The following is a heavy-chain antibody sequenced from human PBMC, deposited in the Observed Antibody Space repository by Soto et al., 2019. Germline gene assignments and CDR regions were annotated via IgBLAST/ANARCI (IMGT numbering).Heavy chain of an antibody. V-gene: IGHV4-61*01. CDR2: IYYTGSS. J-gene: IGHJ5*02. CDR1: GGSVSSGNYY. Sequence: PSETLSLTCTVSGGSVSSGNYYWSWIRQPPGKGLEWIGFIYYTGSSSYNPSLKSRVTMSLDKSNNQFSLKLTSVTAADTAVYYCARVPSPWGQGTLVTVSS. CDR3: ARVPSP.